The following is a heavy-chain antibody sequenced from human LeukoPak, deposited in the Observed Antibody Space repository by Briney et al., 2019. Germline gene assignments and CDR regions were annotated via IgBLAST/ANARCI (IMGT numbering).Heavy chain of an antibody. J-gene: IGHJ4*02. Sequence: SETLSLTCTVSGYSISTSYYWGWIRQPPGKGLEWIGSIYHSGNTYYNPSLKSRVTMSVDTFKNQFSLKLNSVTAADTAVYYCARLSLKVLEWSPTKGKETHYFDYWGQGTLVTVSS. CDR3: ARLSLKVLEWSPTKGKETHYFDY. V-gene: IGHV4-38-2*02. CDR2: IYHSGNT. D-gene: IGHD3-3*01. CDR1: GYSISTSYY.